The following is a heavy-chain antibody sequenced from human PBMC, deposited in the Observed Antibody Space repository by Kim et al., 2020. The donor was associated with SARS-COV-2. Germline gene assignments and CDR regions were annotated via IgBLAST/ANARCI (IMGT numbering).Heavy chain of an antibody. D-gene: IGHD1-1*01. Sequence: GGSLRLSCVASGFPFRDYTFNWVRQAPGKGLEWVSGIFQGGSTYYADSVKGRFTISRDNSKNTVYLLLTGLRVDDTATYYCAKDQIDDGIWTIGSWGQGTLVTVSS. V-gene: IGHV3-23*01. CDR3: AKDQIDDGIWTIGS. CDR2: IFQGGST. CDR1: GFPFRDYT. J-gene: IGHJ4*02.